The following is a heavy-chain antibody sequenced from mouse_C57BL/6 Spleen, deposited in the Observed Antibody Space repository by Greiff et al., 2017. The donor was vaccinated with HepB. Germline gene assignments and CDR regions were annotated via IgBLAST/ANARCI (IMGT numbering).Heavy chain of an antibody. CDR3: ARGNGQGSSAWCAY. J-gene: IGHJ3*01. V-gene: IGHV1-63*01. CDR2: IYPGGGYT. D-gene: IGHD1-1*01. Sequence: QVQLQQSGAELVRPGTSVKMSCKASGYTFTNYWIGWAKQRPGHGLEWIGDIYPGGGYTNYNEKFKGKATLTADKSSSTAYMQFSSLTSEDSAIYYCARGNGQGSSAWCAYWGQGTLVTVSA. CDR1: GYTFTNYW.